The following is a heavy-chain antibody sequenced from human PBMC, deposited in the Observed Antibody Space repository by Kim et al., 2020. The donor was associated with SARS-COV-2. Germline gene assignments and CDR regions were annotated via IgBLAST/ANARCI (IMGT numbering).Heavy chain of an antibody. J-gene: IGHJ4*02. CDR3: ARDVTGTMRYLDY. D-gene: IGHD1-7*01. CDR2: IDNSGTST. CDR1: GFTSNNYF. Sequence: GGSLRLSCSASGFTSNNYFMTWVRQAPGMGLEWVSAIDNSGTSTYYADSVKGRFTMSRDNSKNTLYLQMNSLRVEDTAVYYCARDVTGTMRYLDYWGQGTLVTVSS. V-gene: IGHV3-23*05.